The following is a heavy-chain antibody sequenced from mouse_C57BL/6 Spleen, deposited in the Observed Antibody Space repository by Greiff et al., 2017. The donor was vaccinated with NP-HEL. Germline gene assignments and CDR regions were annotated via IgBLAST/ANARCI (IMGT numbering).Heavy chain of an antibody. CDR1: GYTFTDYY. Sequence: EVQLQQSGPELVKPGASVKISCKASGYTFTDYYMNWVKQSHGKSLEWIGDINPNNGGTSYNQKFKGKATLTVDKSSSTAYMELRSLTSEDSAVYYCARWGTTYAMDDWGQGTSVTVSS. CDR2: INPNNGGT. V-gene: IGHV1-26*01. CDR3: ARWGTTYAMDD. D-gene: IGHD1-1*01. J-gene: IGHJ4*01.